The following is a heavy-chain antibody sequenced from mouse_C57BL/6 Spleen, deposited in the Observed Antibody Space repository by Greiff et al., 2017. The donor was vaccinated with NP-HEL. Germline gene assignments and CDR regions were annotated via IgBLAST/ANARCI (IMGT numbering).Heavy chain of an antibody. J-gene: IGHJ4*01. D-gene: IGHD2-3*01. CDR1: GFTFSDYG. Sequence: EVKLVESGGGLVKPGGSLKLSCAASGFTFSDYGMHWVRQAPEKGLEWVAYISSGSSTIYYADTVKGRFTISRDNTKNTPFLQITSLRSEDTAMYYCARLCWIILEDYYAMDYWGQGTSVTVSA. V-gene: IGHV5-17*01. CDR3: ARLCWIILEDYYAMDY. CDR2: ISSGSSTI.